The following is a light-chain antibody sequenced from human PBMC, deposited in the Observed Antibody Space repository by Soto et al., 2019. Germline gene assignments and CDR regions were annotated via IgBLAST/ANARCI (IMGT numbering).Light chain of an antibody. J-gene: IGLJ1*01. Sequence: QSVRTQPPSVSAAPGQKVTISCSGSSSNIGNNYVSWYQQLPGTAPKLLIYENNKRPSGIPDRFSGSKSGTSATLGITGLQTGDEADYYCGTWDSSLSAHVFGTGTKVTVL. CDR2: ENN. CDR1: SSNIGNNY. V-gene: IGLV1-51*02. CDR3: GTWDSSLSAHV.